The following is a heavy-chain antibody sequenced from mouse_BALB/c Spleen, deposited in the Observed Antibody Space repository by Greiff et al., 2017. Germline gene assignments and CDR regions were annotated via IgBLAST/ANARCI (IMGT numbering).Heavy chain of an antibody. Sequence: EVMLVESGGGLVKPGGSLKLSCAASGFTFSSYAMSWVRQSPEKRLEWVAEISSGGSYTYYPDTVTGRFTISRDNAKNTLYLEMSSLRSEDTAMYYCARGDYYGSSLFDYWGQGTTLTVSS. CDR1: GFTFSSYA. V-gene: IGHV5-9-4*01. CDR3: ARGDYYGSSLFDY. D-gene: IGHD1-1*01. CDR2: ISSGGSYT. J-gene: IGHJ2*01.